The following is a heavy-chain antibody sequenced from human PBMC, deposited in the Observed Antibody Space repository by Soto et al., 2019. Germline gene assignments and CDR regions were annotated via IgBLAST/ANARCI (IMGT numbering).Heavy chain of an antibody. J-gene: IGHJ4*02. CDR1: GFTFSYYA. CDR2: ISGSGGTT. CDR3: AKGGAGSSLDY. Sequence: EVQLLDSGGGLVQPGGSLRLSCAASGFTFSYYAMSWVRQAPGKGLEWVSGISGSGGTTYYADSVKGRFTISRDNSEKTLYMQMNSLRVEDTAVYYCAKGGAGSSLDYWGQGTLVPVSS. D-gene: IGHD6-13*01. V-gene: IGHV3-23*01.